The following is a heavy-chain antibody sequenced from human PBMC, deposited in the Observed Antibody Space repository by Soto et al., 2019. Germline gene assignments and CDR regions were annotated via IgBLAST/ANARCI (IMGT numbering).Heavy chain of an antibody. D-gene: IGHD6-6*01. CDR2: IIPIFGTA. Sequence: QVQLVQSGAEVKKPGSSVKVSCKASGGTFSSYAISWVRQAPGQGLEWMGGIIPIFGTANYAQKFQGRVTITADESTSTAYRELSSLRSEDTAVYYCGRVRAARHGYYFDYWGQGTLVTVSS. V-gene: IGHV1-69*12. CDR3: GRVRAARHGYYFDY. CDR1: GGTFSSYA. J-gene: IGHJ4*02.